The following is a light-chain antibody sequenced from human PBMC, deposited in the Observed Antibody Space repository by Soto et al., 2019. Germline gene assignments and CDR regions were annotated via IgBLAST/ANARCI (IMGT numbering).Light chain of an antibody. CDR1: QSVGRT. V-gene: IGKV3-15*01. CDR2: AAS. Sequence: DIVMTQSPATLSVSPGARATLSCRASQSVGRTLAWYQQEPGQTPRLLIYAASTRATGLPARFSGSGSGTEFTLSISSLQSEDFAVYYCQQYDNWPITCGHGTRVEIK. J-gene: IGKJ5*01. CDR3: QQYDNWPIT.